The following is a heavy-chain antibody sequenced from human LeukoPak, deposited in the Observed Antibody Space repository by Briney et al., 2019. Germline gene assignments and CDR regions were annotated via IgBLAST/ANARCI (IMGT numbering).Heavy chain of an antibody. J-gene: IGHJ5*01. V-gene: IGHV3-7*01. CDR2: IKQDGTEK. CDR1: GFTFSSYW. Sequence: GGSLRLSCAASGFTFSSYWMNWVRQAPAKGLEWVANIKQDGTEKFYVDSVKGRFTISRDNAKNSLYLQMNSLRAEDTAVYYCAKEGAYPIITYDSWGQGTLVAVSS. CDR3: AKEGAYPIITYDS. D-gene: IGHD3-10*01.